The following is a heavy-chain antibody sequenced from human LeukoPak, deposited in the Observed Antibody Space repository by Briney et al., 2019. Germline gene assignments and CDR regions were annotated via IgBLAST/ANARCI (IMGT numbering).Heavy chain of an antibody. Sequence: PSETLSLTCAVYGGSFSGDYWSWIRQPPGKGLEWIGESNHSGNTNYNPSLKSRVTISVDTSKNQFSLKLSSVTAADTAVYYCARAIYDSSGYRLDYWGQGTLVTVSS. CDR2: SNHSGNT. CDR1: GGSFSGDY. V-gene: IGHV4-34*01. J-gene: IGHJ4*02. D-gene: IGHD3-22*01. CDR3: ARAIYDSSGYRLDY.